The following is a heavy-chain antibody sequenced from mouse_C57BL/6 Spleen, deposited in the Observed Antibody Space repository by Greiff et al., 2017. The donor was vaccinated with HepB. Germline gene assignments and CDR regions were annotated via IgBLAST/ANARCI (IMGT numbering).Heavy chain of an antibody. Sequence: EVKVEESGPGLVKPSQSLSLTCSVTGYSITSGYYWNWIRQFPGNKLEWMGYISYDGSNNYNPSLKNRISITRDTSKNQFFLKLNSVTTEDTATYYCARDYYGSSYRYFDVWGTGTTVTVSS. J-gene: IGHJ1*03. D-gene: IGHD1-1*01. V-gene: IGHV3-6*01. CDR3: ARDYYGSSYRYFDV. CDR2: ISYDGSN. CDR1: GYSITSGYY.